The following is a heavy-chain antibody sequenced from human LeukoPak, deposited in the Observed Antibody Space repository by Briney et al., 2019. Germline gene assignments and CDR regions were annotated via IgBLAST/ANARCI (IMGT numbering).Heavy chain of an antibody. CDR1: GGTLSNHA. CDR2: IIPVSGTT. D-gene: IGHD3-3*01. J-gene: IGHJ4*02. V-gene: IGHV1-69*05. CDR3: ARDRGSGYFDY. Sequence: EASVKVSCKASGGTLSNHAVSWVRQAPGQGLEWMGRIIPVSGTTNYAQKFQGRVTITTDESTSTAYMELSSLRSEDTAVYYCARDRGSGYFDYWGQGTLVTVSS.